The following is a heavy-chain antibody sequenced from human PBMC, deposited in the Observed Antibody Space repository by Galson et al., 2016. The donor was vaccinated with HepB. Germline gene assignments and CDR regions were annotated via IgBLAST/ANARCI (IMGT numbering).Heavy chain of an antibody. D-gene: IGHD2-2*01. V-gene: IGHV3-23*01. CDR2: ISRSGDST. J-gene: IGHJ6*04. CDR1: GFTFRNYG. CDR3: VQGSTAPAV. Sequence: SLRLSCAASGFTFRNYGMTGVRQAPGKGLEVVSSISRSGDSTDYADSVKGRFTFSRDNSKNTLSLQMNSLTADDTAIYYCVQGSTAPAVWGKGTTVTVSS.